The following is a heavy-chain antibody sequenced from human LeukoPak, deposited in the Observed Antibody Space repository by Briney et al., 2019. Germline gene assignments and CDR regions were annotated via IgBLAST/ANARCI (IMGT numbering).Heavy chain of an antibody. CDR1: GGSLNNYY. CDR3: GRGRSFTNPSLKRRVPITVDTSKQQFCLKLNSLTAAVTAVYCCGQSIRGSGYGLPWV. J-gene: IGHJ4*02. V-gene: IGHV4-59*03. CDR2: IYYSGNT. D-gene: IGHD6-13*01. Sequence: SETLSLTCTVSGGSLNNYYWSWIRQPPGNGLKWIGYIYYSGNTHYNPSLNSPITMSVDTSKNQFSLRLSSVTGSDPPVYFSGRGRSFTNPSLKRRVPITVDTSKQQFCLKLNSLTAAVTAVYCCGQSIRGSGYGLPWVWGQGNPGTVS.